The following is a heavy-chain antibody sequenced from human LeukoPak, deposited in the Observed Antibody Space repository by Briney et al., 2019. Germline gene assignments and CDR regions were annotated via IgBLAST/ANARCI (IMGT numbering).Heavy chain of an antibody. Sequence: GGSLRLSCAASGFIFSDYAMSWVRQAQGKGLEWISYISSSTTTIYYADSVKGRFTISRDNAKSSLFLQMNSLRAEDTAVYYCASGYDFSSGSKRGFDNWGQGTRVTVSS. CDR2: ISSSTTTI. D-gene: IGHD3-3*01. V-gene: IGHV3-48*01. CDR1: GFIFSDYA. J-gene: IGHJ4*02. CDR3: ASGYDFSSGSKRGFDN.